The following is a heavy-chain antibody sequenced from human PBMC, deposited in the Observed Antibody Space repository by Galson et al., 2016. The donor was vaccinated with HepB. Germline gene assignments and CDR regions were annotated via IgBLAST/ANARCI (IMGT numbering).Heavy chain of an antibody. V-gene: IGHV3-23*01. Sequence: SLRLSCAGSGFTFNTYVMNWVRQAPGKGLEWVSGISVSGNDTYYADSVKGRFSISRDNSKNTVYLQMNSLRAEDTAVYYCARELVTFAFDIWGQGTMVTVSS. J-gene: IGHJ3*02. D-gene: IGHD3-9*01. CDR1: GFTFNTYV. CDR3: ARELVTFAFDI. CDR2: ISVSGNDT.